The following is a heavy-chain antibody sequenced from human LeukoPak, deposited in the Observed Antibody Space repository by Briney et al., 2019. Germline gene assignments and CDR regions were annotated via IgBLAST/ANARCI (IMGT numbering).Heavy chain of an antibody. J-gene: IGHJ4*02. Sequence: PSETLSLTCTGSGGSIRSYYWSWLRQPPGKGLEWIGYIHYSGSTNCNPSLKTRVTLSVDTSKNHFSLKLTSVTAADTAVYYCASRSSIWSGYQDTLYYFDSWGQGTLVTVSS. D-gene: IGHD3-3*01. CDR1: GGSIRSYY. CDR3: ASRSSIWSGYQDTLYYFDS. CDR2: IHYSGST. V-gene: IGHV4-59*01.